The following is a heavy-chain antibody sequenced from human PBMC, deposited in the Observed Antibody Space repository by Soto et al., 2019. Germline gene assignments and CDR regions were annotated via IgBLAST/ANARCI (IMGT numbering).Heavy chain of an antibody. Sequence: SETLSLTCTVCGGSISSYYWSWIWQPPGKGLEWIGYIYYSGSINYNPSLKSRVTISVDTSKNQFSLKLSSVTAADTAVYYCARTYCSSTSCYRGHDAFDIWGQGTTVTVSS. V-gene: IGHV4-59*01. CDR3: ARTYCSSTSCYRGHDAFDI. D-gene: IGHD2-2*01. CDR1: GGSISSYY. CDR2: IYYSGSI. J-gene: IGHJ3*02.